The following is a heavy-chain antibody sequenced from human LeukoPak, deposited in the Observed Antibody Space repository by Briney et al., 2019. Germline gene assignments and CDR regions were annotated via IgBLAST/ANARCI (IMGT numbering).Heavy chain of an antibody. J-gene: IGHJ4*02. CDR3: ARQYYDYVWGSYQDY. D-gene: IGHD3-16*02. CDR2: IYYSGST. CDR1: GGSISSSSYY. Sequence: SETLSLTCTVSGGSISSSSYYWGWIRQPPGKGLEWIGSIYYSGSTYYNPSLKSRVTISVDTSKNQFSLKLSSVTAADTAVYYCARQYYDYVWGSYQDYWGQRTLVTVSS. V-gene: IGHV4-39*01.